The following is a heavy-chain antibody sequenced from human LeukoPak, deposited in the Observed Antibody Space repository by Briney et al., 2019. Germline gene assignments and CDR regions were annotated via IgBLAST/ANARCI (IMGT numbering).Heavy chain of an antibody. D-gene: IGHD3-22*01. Sequence: GGSLRLSCAASGFTFSSYSMNWVRQAPGKGLEWVSYISSSSSTIYYADSVKGRFTISRDNAKNSLYLQMNSLRAEDTAVYYCARDVTYYYDSSGYYPWYFDLWGRGTLVTVSS. CDR3: ARDVTYYYDSSGYYPWYFDL. J-gene: IGHJ2*01. CDR1: GFTFSSYS. CDR2: ISSSSSTI. V-gene: IGHV3-48*01.